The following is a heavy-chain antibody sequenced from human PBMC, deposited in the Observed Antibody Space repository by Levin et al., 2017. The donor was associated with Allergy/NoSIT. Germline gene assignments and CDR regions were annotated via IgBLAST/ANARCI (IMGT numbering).Heavy chain of an antibody. CDR2: ISWNSGSI. Sequence: GGSLRLSCAASGFTFDDYAMHWVRQAPGKGLEWVSGISWNSGSIGYADSVKGRFTISRDNAKNSLYSQMNSLRTESTALSSCARDNIGFPDAFDICGQGTMVIVSS. CDR3: ARDNIGFPDAFDI. J-gene: IGHJ3*02. CDR1: GFTFDDYA. D-gene: IGHD3-10*01. V-gene: IGHV3-9*01.